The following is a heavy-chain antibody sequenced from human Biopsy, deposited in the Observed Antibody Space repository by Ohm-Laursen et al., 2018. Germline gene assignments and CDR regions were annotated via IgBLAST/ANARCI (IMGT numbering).Heavy chain of an antibody. V-gene: IGHV4-39*01. CDR1: GGSISSRNHY. D-gene: IGHD3-3*01. CDR2: VYYSGST. CDR3: ARHSLDDFWSGAYYYFDY. Sequence: GTLSLTCSVSGGSISSRNHYWGWLRQPPGKGLEWIGHVYYSGSTLYNSSLESRVTVSVDTSKNQFHLRLTSMSASDTAVYYCARHSLDDFWSGAYYYFDYWGLGTLVTVSS. J-gene: IGHJ4*02.